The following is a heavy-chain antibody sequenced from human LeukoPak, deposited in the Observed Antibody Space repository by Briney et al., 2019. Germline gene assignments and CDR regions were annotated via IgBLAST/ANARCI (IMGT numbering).Heavy chain of an antibody. V-gene: IGHV4-39*01. Sequence: SETLSLTCTVSGGSISSSSYYWGWIRQPPGKGLEWIGSIYYSGSTYYNPSLKSRVTISVDTSKNQFSLKLSSVTAADTAVYYCARGRTIFGVVTPTGYFGYWGQGTLVTVSS. CDR2: IYYSGST. CDR1: GGSISSSSYY. D-gene: IGHD3-3*01. J-gene: IGHJ4*02. CDR3: ARGRTIFGVVTPTGYFGY.